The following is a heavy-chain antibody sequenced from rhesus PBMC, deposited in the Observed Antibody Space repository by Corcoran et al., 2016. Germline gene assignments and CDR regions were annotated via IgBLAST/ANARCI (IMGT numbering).Heavy chain of an antibody. J-gene: IGHJ4*01. CDR2: CSGRCGST. D-gene: IGHD1-44*02. CDR1: GGSVSSSNW. Sequence: QLQLQESGPGLVKPSETLSLTCAVSGGSVSSSNWWSWIRQPPGQGREWIGRCSGRCGSTSYNPSLTSRVTISTDTSKNQCSLKVSSVTAADTAVYYCARGSGSYKGIDYWGQGVLVTVSS. CDR3: ARGSGSYKGIDY. V-gene: IGHV4-57*01.